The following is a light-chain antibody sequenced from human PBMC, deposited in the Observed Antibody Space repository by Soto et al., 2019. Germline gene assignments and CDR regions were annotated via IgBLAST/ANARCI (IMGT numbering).Light chain of an antibody. CDR1: QSVSSN. J-gene: IGKJ1*01. CDR2: GAS. CDR3: QYYGNSPLT. Sequence: EIVMTQSPATLSVSPGERASLSCRASQSVSSNLAWYQQKPGQAPRLLIYGASTRATGIPARFSGSGSGTEFTLTISSLQSEDVAVYYCQYYGNSPLTFGQGTKVDI. V-gene: IGKV3-15*01.